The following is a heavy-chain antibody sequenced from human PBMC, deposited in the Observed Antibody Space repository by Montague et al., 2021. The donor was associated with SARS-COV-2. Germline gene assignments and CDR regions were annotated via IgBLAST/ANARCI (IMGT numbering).Heavy chain of an antibody. J-gene: IGHJ6*02. D-gene: IGHD4-17*01. CDR1: GGSISSSSYY. V-gene: IGHV4-39*07. CDR2: INHSGNT. CDR3: ARGRTVTTFYSYYGMDV. Sequence: SETLSLTCTVSGGSISSSSYYWGWIRQPPGKGLEWIGEINHSGNTNYNPSLKSRVTISVDTSKNQFSLKLSSLTAADTAVYSCARGRTVTTFYSYYGMDVWGQGTAVTVSS.